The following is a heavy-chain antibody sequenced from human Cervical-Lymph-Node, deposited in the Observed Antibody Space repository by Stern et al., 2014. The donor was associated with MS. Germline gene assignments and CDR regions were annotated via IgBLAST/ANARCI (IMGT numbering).Heavy chain of an antibody. CDR2: NFWDDAK. Sequence: QITLKESGPAVVKPTQTLTLTCTLSGVTLTTSGVGVNRIRQHPGKGLEWLALNFWDDAKEYRTSLKCMLSITTATYKNTEGVRMTNMDPVNTGTYYCAHDLGYWGRGTLVIVSS. V-gene: IGHV2-5*02. CDR1: GVTLTTSGVG. D-gene: IGHD1-26*01. CDR3: AHDLGY. J-gene: IGHJ4*02.